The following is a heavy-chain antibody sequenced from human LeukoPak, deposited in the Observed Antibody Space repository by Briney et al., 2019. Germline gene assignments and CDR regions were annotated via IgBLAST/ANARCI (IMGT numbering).Heavy chain of an antibody. J-gene: IGHJ4*02. D-gene: IGHD3-9*01. CDR1: GFTFSSYS. Sequence: GGSLRLSCAASGFTFSSYSMNWVRQAPGKGLEWVSSISSSSSYIYYADSVKGRFTISRDNAKNSLYLQMNGLRAEDTAVYYCARADYDILTGPLYWGQGTLVTVSS. CDR3: ARADYDILTGPLY. CDR2: ISSSSSYI. V-gene: IGHV3-21*01.